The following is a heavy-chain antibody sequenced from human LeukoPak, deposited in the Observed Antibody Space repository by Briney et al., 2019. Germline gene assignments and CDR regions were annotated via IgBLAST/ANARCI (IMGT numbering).Heavy chain of an antibody. CDR1: GFTFYSYA. J-gene: IGHJ4*02. D-gene: IGHD3-10*01. V-gene: IGHV3-23*01. CDR2: ISGSAGST. CDR3: AKHLSGTTSGGFDY. Sequence: EGSLRLTCAGPGFTFYSYAMSWVRQTPGKGLEWVSAISGSAGSTYYADSVRGRFTISRDNSKNTLFLQMDSLRADDTAVYYCAKHLSGTTSGGFDYWGQGTLVTVSS.